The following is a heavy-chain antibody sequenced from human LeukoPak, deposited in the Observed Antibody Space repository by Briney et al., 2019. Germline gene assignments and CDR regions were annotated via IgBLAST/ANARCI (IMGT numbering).Heavy chain of an antibody. J-gene: IGHJ4*02. D-gene: IGHD1-7*01. V-gene: IGHV3-7*01. CDR2: IKQDGSEK. Sequence: PGGSLRLSCAASGFTFSNYWMSWVRQAPGKGLQWVANIKQDGSEKYYVDSVKGRFTISGDDAKKSLYLEMNSLRAEDTAVYYCARDDDWNYEDYWGQGTLVTVSS. CDR3: ARDDDWNYEDY. CDR1: GFTFSNYW.